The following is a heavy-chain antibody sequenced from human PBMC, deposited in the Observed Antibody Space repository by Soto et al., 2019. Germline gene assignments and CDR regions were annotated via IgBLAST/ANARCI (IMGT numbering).Heavy chain of an antibody. D-gene: IGHD2-2*01. CDR1: GYTFTSHG. J-gene: IGHJ6*02. CDR3: ARDIVVVPAAMGPDYYYNMDV. V-gene: IGHV1-18*04. Sequence: SAVKVSCKASGYTFTSHGISWVRQAPGQGLEWMGWISANNGNTNYAQKLQGRVTMTTDTSTSTAHMELRSLRSDDTAVYYCARDIVVVPAAMGPDYYYNMDVCGQGTTVTVSS. CDR2: ISANNGNT.